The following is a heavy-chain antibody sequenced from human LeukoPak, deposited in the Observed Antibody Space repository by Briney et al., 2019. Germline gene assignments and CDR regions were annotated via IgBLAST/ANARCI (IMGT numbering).Heavy chain of an antibody. CDR1: GYTFTNYA. D-gene: IGHD1-20*01. CDR2: INTDTGNP. CDR3: AKSDNWDNFDY. V-gene: IGHV7-4-1*02. J-gene: IGHJ4*02. Sequence: GASVNVSCKASGYTFTNYAMNWVRQAPGQGLEWMGWINTDTGNPTYAQGFTGRFVFSLDTSVSTAYLQISSLKAEDTAVYYCAKSDNWDNFDYWGQGTLVTVSS.